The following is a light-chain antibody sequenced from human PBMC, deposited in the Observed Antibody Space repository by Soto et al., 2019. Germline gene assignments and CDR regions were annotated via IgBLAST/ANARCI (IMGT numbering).Light chain of an antibody. J-gene: IGLJ1*01. CDR1: SSDVGGYNY. Sequence: QPALTQPASVSGSPGQSITISCTGTSSDVGGYNYVSWYQQLPGKAPKLMIYDVSDRPSGVSNRFSGSKSGNTASLTISGLQAEDEADYYCSSFVGSNIFVFGSGTKVTVL. V-gene: IGLV2-14*01. CDR2: DVS. CDR3: SSFVGSNIFV.